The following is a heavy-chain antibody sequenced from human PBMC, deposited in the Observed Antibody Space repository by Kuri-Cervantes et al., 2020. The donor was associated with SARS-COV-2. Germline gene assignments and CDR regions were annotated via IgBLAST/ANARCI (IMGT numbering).Heavy chain of an antibody. Sequence: ESLKISCTVSGGSISSYYWSWIRQPPGKGLEWIGYIYYSGSTNYNPSLKSRVTISVDTSKNQFSLKLSSVTAADTAVYYCARALDYWGQGTLVTVSS. J-gene: IGHJ4*02. V-gene: IGHV4-59*01. CDR3: ARALDY. CDR1: GGSISSYY. CDR2: IYYSGST.